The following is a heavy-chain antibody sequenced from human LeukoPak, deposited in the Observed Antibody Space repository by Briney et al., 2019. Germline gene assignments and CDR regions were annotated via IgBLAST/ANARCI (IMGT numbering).Heavy chain of an antibody. J-gene: IGHJ4*02. CDR2: IYYSGSA. CDR3: ARGILTGYYIRATEASYYFHY. D-gene: IGHD3-9*01. V-gene: IGHV4-39*07. CDR1: GGSMSSNHYF. Sequence: SETLSLTCTVSGGSMSSNHYFWGWVRQPPGKGLEWIGSIYYSGSAYYTPSLERRVTISVDTSKNQFSLKLNSVTAADTAVYYCARGILTGYYIRATEASYYFHYWGQGTLVTVSS.